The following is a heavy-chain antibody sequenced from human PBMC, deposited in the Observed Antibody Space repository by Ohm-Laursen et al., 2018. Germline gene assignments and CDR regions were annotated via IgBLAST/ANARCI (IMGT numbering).Heavy chain of an antibody. CDR1: GGSISSSRYY. D-gene: IGHD2-15*01. CDR3: ARRGSGGRSFDY. CDR2: IYQSGNT. V-gene: IGHV4-39*01. J-gene: IGHJ4*02. Sequence: SETLSLTCTVSGGSISSSRYYWGWIRQPPGKGLEWIGSIYQSGNTYYNPSLKSRVTIAVDTSKNQFSLKLGSVTDADTAVFYCARRGSGGRSFDYWGQGSLVTVSS.